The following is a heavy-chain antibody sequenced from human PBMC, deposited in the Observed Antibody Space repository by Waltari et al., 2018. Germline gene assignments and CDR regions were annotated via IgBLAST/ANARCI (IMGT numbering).Heavy chain of an antibody. Sequence: VQLVQSGAEVKKPGESLKISCKGSGYTFTSYDINWVRQATGQGLEWMGWMNPNSGNTGYAQKFQGRVTMTRNTSISTAYMELSSLRSEDTAVYYCAREDDYVWGSYPSWGQGTLVTVSS. CDR3: AREDDYVWGSYPS. CDR2: MNPNSGNT. J-gene: IGHJ4*02. D-gene: IGHD3-16*02. CDR1: GYTFTSYD. V-gene: IGHV1-8*01.